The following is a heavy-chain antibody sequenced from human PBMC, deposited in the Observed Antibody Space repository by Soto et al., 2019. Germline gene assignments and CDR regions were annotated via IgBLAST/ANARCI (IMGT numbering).Heavy chain of an antibody. CDR1: GVSITTSY. Sequence: QVQLQESGPGLVKPSETLYLTCTVSGVSITTSYWSWIRQPPGKGLEWIGHYYYSGSTDYDPSLRSRVTRSEDTSKNQFSLTLSSVTAADTAVYYCARDEGSYSFDYWGQGTLVIVSS. D-gene: IGHD3-10*01. J-gene: IGHJ4*02. V-gene: IGHV4-59*01. CDR3: ARDEGSYSFDY. CDR2: YYYSGST.